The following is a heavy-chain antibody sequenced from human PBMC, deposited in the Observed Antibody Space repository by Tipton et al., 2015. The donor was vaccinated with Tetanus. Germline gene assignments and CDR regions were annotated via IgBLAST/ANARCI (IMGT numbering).Heavy chain of an antibody. Sequence: SLRLSCAASGFTFSTYGMHWVRQAPGKGLEWVAVISNDGSRQYYADSVKGRFTISRDNSKNTLYLQMNSLRAEDTAVYYCARARGVAVAGGDYWGQGTLVTVSS. CDR3: ARARGVAVAGGDY. V-gene: IGHV3-30*03. CDR2: ISNDGSRQ. J-gene: IGHJ4*02. D-gene: IGHD6-19*01. CDR1: GFTFSTYG.